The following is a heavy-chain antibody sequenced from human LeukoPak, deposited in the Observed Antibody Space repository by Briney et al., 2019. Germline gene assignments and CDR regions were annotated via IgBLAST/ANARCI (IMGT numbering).Heavy chain of an antibody. D-gene: IGHD6-19*01. CDR1: GGSISSYY. CDR3: AREYSSGWGYFDY. Sequence: SETLSLTCTVSGGSISSYYWSWIRQPPGKGLEWIGYIYYSGSTNYNPSPKSRVTISVDTSKNQFSLKLSSVTAADTAVYYCAREYSSGWGYFDYWGQGTLVTVSS. V-gene: IGHV4-59*01. CDR2: IYYSGST. J-gene: IGHJ4*02.